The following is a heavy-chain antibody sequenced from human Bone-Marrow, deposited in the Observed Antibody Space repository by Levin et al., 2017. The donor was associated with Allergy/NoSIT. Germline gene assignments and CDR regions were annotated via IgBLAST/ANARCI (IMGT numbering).Heavy chain of an antibody. D-gene: IGHD5-24*01. CDR2: ISYDGSNK. V-gene: IGHV3-30*03. CDR3: GHRDGYNWRQGRGGRRSP. Sequence: PGGSLRLSCAASGFTFSSYGMHWVRQAPGKGLEWVAVISYDGSNKYYADSVKGRFTISRDNSKNTLYLQMNSLRAEDTAVYYCGHRDGYNWRQGRGGRRSPWGRGTLVTVSS. J-gene: IGHJ2*01. CDR1: GFTFSSYG.